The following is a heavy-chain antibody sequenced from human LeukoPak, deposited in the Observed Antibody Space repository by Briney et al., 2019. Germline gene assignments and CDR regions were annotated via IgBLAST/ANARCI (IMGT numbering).Heavy chain of an antibody. CDR3: ARDSGCYLTYGMDV. V-gene: IGHV3-21*01. Sequence: PGGSLRLACAASGFTFSGYSMNWVRQAPGKGLEWVSSISSSSSYIYYADSVKGRFTISRDNAKNSLYLQMNSLRAEDTAVYYCARDSGCYLTYGMDVWGQGTTVPVSS. J-gene: IGHJ6*02. CDR2: ISSSSSYI. D-gene: IGHD3-10*01. CDR1: GFTFSGYS.